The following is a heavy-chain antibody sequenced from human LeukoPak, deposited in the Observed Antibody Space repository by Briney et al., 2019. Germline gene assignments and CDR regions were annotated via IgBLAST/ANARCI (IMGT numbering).Heavy chain of an antibody. CDR2: MNPNSGNT. V-gene: IGHV1-8*03. D-gene: IGHD1-26*01. CDR3: ARESEWELLVHPFDY. Sequence: RASVKVSCKASGYTFTGYDINWVRQATGQGLEWMGWMNPNSGNTGYAQKFQGRVTITRNTSISTAYMELSSLRSEDTAVYYCARESEWELLVHPFDYWGQGTLVTVSS. CDR1: GYTFTGYD. J-gene: IGHJ4*02.